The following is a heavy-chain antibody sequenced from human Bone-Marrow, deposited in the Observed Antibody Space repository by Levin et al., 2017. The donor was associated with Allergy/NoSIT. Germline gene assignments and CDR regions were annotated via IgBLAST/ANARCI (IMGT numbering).Heavy chain of an antibody. Sequence: SETLSLTCAVTGSSISSGDYWGWIRQPPGKGLEWIGSMYRSGTTYYNPSLKSRVTISVDTSKNQFSLKLSSVTAADTAVYYCARDCTGGSCYLDYWGQGTLVTVSS. CDR3: ARDCTGGSCYLDY. CDR1: GSSISSGDY. CDR2: MYRSGTT. D-gene: IGHD2-8*02. J-gene: IGHJ4*02. V-gene: IGHV4-38-2*02.